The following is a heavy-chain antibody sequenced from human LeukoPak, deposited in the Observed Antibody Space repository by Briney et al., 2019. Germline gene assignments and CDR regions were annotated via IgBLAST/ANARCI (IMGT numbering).Heavy chain of an antibody. V-gene: IGHV4-4*07. CDR3: ARSGGDRGWYYFDY. D-gene: IGHD6-19*01. J-gene: IGHJ4*02. CDR2: IYTSGST. Sequence: PSETLSLTCTVSGGSISSYYWSWIRQPAGTGLEWIGRIYTSGSTNYNPSLKSRVTMSVDTSKNQFSLKLSSVTAADTAVYYCARSGGDRGWYYFDYWGQGTLVTVSS. CDR1: GGSISSYY.